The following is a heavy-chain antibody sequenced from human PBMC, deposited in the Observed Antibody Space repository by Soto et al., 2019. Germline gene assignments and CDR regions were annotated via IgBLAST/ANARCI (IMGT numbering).Heavy chain of an antibody. CDR1: GYTFTNYV. J-gene: IGHJ6*02. CDR3: AREDYYDSSGYLPVRYYFGMDV. V-gene: IGHV1-18*01. D-gene: IGHD3-22*01. CDR2: IGAYNGHT. Sequence: GAPLNGSRKGSGYTFTNYVISWVRQAPGQGREWMGWIGAYNGHTKYAQKLEGRVTMTTDTSTSTAYMELRSLKSDDTAVYYCAREDYYDSSGYLPVRYYFGMDVWGQGTTVTVAS.